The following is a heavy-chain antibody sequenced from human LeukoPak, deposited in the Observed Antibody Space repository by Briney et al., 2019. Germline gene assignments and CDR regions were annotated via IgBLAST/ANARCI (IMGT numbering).Heavy chain of an antibody. CDR1: GGSISSSSYY. CDR2: IYYSGST. V-gene: IGHV4-39*01. J-gene: IGHJ4*02. D-gene: IGHD6-6*01. CDR3: ASGGGSSSWYYFDY. Sequence: PSETLSLTCTVSGGSISSSSYYWGWIRQPPGKGLEWIGSIYYSGSTYYNPSLKSRVTISVDTSKNQFSLKLSSVTAADTAVYYCASGGGSSSWYYFDYWGQGTLVTVSS.